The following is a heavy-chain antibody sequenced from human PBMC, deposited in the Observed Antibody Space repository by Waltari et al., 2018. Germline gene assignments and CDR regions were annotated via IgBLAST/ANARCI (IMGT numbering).Heavy chain of an antibody. D-gene: IGHD3-22*01. Sequence: EVQLVESGGGLVQPGGSLRLSCAASGFTFSSYAMSWVRQAPGKGLEWVSAISGSGGSTYYADSVNGRFTISRDNSKNTLYLHMNSLIAEDTAVYYCAKDTTSIVVVSPFDYWGQGTLVTVSS. J-gene: IGHJ4*02. CDR1: GFTFSSYA. V-gene: IGHV3-23*04. CDR3: AKDTTSIVVVSPFDY. CDR2: ISGSGGST.